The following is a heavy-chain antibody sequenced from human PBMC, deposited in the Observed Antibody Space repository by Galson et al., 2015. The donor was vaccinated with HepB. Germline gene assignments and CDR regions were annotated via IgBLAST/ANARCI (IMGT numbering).Heavy chain of an antibody. CDR1: GFTFSTYG. V-gene: IGHV3-23*01. J-gene: IGHJ3*02. CDR3: AKGGTGSFDAFDI. CDR2: IRKTGSST. Sequence: SLRLSCAASGFTFSTYGMSWVRWAPGKGLEWVSTIRKTGSSTYYADSVKGRFTISRDNSKNTLFLQMNSLRAEDTAVYYCAKGGTGSFDAFDIWGQGTTVTVSS. D-gene: IGHD3/OR15-3a*01.